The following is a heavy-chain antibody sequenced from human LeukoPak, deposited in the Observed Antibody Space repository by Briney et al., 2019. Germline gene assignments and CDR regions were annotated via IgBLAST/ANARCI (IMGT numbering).Heavy chain of an antibody. CDR2: IYYRGST. Sequence: SETLSLTCTVSGGSINNYYWSWIRQPPGKGLEWIGYIYYRGSTNYNPSLKSRVTISVDTSKNQFSLKLTSVTAADTAVYYCARHGDWNWFDPWGQGTLVTVSS. V-gene: IGHV4-59*01. CDR1: GGSINNYY. J-gene: IGHJ5*02. CDR3: ARHGDWNWFDP. D-gene: IGHD4-17*01.